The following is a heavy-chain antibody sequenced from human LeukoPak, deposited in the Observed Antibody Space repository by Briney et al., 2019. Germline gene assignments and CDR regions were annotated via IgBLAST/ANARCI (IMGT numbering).Heavy chain of an antibody. CDR2: ISGSGSTT. CDR1: GFTFSSYA. CDR3: AKREGSGTGAFDV. D-gene: IGHD6-19*01. V-gene: IGHV3-23*01. J-gene: IGHJ3*01. Sequence: GGSLRHSCAASGFTFSSYAMNWIRQAPGKGVEWVSSISGSGSTTFYADSVKGRFTISRDNSKNTLSLQIDRLRAEDTAVYYCAKREGSGTGAFDVWGQGTMVTVSS.